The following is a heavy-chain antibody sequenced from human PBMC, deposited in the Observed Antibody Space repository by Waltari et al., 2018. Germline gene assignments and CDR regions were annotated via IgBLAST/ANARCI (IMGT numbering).Heavy chain of an antibody. CDR2: IIPIFGTA. V-gene: IGHV1-69*05. Sequence: QVQLVQSGAEVKKPGSSVKVSCKASGGTFSSYAISWVRQAPGQGLEWMGGIIPIFGTANYAQKFQGRVTITTDESTSTAYMELSSLRSEDTAVYYCAKDRSYDILTGYGYWGQGTLVTVSS. CDR1: GGTFSSYA. J-gene: IGHJ4*02. CDR3: AKDRSYDILTGYGY. D-gene: IGHD3-9*01.